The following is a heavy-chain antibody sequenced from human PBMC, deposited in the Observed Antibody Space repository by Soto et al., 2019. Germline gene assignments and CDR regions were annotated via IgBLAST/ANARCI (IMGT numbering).Heavy chain of an antibody. D-gene: IGHD3-10*01. Sequence: QVQLQQWGAGLLKPSETLSLTCAVYGGSFSGYYWSWIRQPPRPGLEWIGEINASGSTNYNPSLKSRVTISVDTSKNQFSLKLSSVTAAEKAVYYCARGLILWYGELSRRGDHYDYMDVWGKGTTVTVSS. CDR3: ARGLILWYGELSRRGDHYDYMDV. CDR2: INASGST. CDR1: GGSFSGYY. V-gene: IGHV4-34*01. J-gene: IGHJ6*03.